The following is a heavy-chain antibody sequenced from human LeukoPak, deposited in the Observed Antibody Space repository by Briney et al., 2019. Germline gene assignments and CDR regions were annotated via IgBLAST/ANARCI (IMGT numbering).Heavy chain of an antibody. Sequence: GGSLRLSCAASGFTFSSYWMSWVRQAPGKGLEWVANIKQDGSEKYYVDSVKGRFTISRDNAKNSLYLRMNSLRAEDTAVYYCARVDPVGATDAFDIWGQGTMVTVSS. CDR2: IKQDGSEK. V-gene: IGHV3-7*01. CDR3: ARVDPVGATDAFDI. CDR1: GFTFSSYW. J-gene: IGHJ3*02. D-gene: IGHD1-26*01.